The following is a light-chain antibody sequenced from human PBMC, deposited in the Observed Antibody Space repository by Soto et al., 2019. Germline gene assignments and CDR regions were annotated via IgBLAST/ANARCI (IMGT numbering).Light chain of an antibody. CDR3: CSYAGSYTWV. CDR2: DVS. CDR1: SSDVGGYNY. Sequence: QSALTQPRSESGSPGQSVTISCTGTSSDVGGYNYVSWYQQHPGKAPKVMIYDVSKRPSGVPDRFSGSKSGNTASLTISGIQAEDEADYYCCSYAGSYTWVFGGGTKLTVL. V-gene: IGLV2-11*01. J-gene: IGLJ3*02.